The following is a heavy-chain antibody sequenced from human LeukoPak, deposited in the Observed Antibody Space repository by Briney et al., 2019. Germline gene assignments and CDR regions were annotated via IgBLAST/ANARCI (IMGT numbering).Heavy chain of an antibody. CDR2: IYYSGST. V-gene: IGHV4-39*07. CDR3: ARDLPRYDDYGDLLDY. Sequence: SETLSLTCTVSGGSISSSSYYWGWIRQPPGKGLEWIGSIYYSGSTYYNPSLKSRVTISVDTSKNQFSLELSSVTAADTAVYYCARDLPRYDDYGDLLDYWGQGTLVTVSS. CDR1: GGSISSSSYY. J-gene: IGHJ4*02. D-gene: IGHD4-17*01.